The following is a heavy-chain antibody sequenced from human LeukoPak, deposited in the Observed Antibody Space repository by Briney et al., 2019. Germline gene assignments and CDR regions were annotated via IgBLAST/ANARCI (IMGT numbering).Heavy chain of an antibody. D-gene: IGHD5-18*01. J-gene: IGHJ4*02. CDR3: ARGRRGYSYDY. V-gene: IGHV4-34*01. Sequence: PSETLSLTCAVYGGSSSGYYWSWIRQPPGKGLEWIGEINHSGSTNYNPSLKSRVTISVDTSKNQFSLKLSSVTAADTAVYYCARGRRGYSYDYWGQGTLVTVSS. CDR1: GGSSSGYY. CDR2: INHSGST.